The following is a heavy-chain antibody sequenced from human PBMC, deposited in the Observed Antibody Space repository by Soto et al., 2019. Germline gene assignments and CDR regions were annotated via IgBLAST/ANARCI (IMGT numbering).Heavy chain of an antibody. CDR2: INHSGST. CDR1: GGSFSGYY. CDR3: AACYGKNWFDP. J-gene: IGHJ5*02. D-gene: IGHD4-17*01. Sequence: SETLSLTCAVYGGSFSGYYWSWIRQPPGKGLEWIGEINHSGSTNYNPSLKSRVNISVDTSKKQFSLKLSSVTAADTAVYYCAACYGKNWFDPWGQGTLVTVSS. V-gene: IGHV4-34*01.